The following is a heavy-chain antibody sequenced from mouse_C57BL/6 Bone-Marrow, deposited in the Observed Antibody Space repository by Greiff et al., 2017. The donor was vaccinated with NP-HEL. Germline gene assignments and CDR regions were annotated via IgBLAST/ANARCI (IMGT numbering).Heavy chain of an antibody. V-gene: IGHV1-66*01. Sequence: QVQLKESGPELVKPGASVKISCKASGYSFTSYYIHWVKQRPGQGLEWIGCIYPGSGNTKYNEKFKGKATLTADTSSSTAYMQLSSLTSEDSAVYYCASGYEAYWGQGTLVTVSA. CDR2: IYPGSGNT. J-gene: IGHJ3*01. CDR1: GYSFTSYY. D-gene: IGHD1-2*01. CDR3: ASGYEAY.